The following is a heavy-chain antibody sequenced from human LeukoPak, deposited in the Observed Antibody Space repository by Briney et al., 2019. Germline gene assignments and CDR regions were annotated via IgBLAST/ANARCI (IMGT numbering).Heavy chain of an antibody. CDR3: ARWSDDYGDYGFDY. D-gene: IGHD4-17*01. Sequence: PSETLSLTCTVSGGSISRYYWSWIRQPPGKGLEWIGFIYYSGSTNYNPSLKSRVTISVDTSKNQFSLKLSSVTAADTAVYYCARWSDDYGDYGFDYWGQGTLVTVSS. V-gene: IGHV4-59*08. J-gene: IGHJ4*02. CDR2: IYYSGST. CDR1: GGSISRYY.